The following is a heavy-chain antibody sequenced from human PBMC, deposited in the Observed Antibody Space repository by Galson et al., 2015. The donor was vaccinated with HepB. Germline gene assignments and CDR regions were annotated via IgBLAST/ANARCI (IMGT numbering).Heavy chain of an antibody. CDR3: ARENIAARPPGGERRNWFDP. CDR2: IYTSGST. J-gene: IGHJ5*02. D-gene: IGHD6-6*01. V-gene: IGHV4-61*02. CDR1: GGSISSGSYY. Sequence: QVQLQESGPGLVKPSETLSLTCTVSGGSISSGSYYWSWIRQPAGKGLEWIGRIYTSGSTNYNPSLKSRVTMSVDTSKNQFSLKLSSVTAADTAVYYCARENIAARPPGGERRNWFDPWGQGTLVTVSS.